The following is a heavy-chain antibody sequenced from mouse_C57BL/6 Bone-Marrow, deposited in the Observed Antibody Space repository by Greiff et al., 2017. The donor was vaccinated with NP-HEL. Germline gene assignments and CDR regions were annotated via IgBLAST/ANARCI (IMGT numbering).Heavy chain of an antibody. J-gene: IGHJ2*01. CDR3: ARSQRFDYYGSSYNY. V-gene: IGHV1-64*01. CDR2: IHPNSGST. D-gene: IGHD1-1*01. Sequence: VQLQQPGAELVKPGASVKLSCKASGYTFTSYWMHWVKQRPGQGLEWIGMIHPNSGSTNYNEKFKSKATLTVDKSSSTAYMQLSSLTSEDSAVYDCARSQRFDYYGSSYNYWGQGTTRTVSS. CDR1: GYTFTSYW.